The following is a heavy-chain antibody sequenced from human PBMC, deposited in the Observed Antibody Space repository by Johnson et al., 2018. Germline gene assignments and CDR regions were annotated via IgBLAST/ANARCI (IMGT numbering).Heavy chain of an antibody. J-gene: IGHJ3*02. D-gene: IGHD6-19*01. CDR3: ARPESSSGWLNAFDI. CDR1: GFTFSSYA. CDR2: ISGGGGST. Sequence: VQLVESGGGLVQXGGSXRLXCVASGFTFSSYAMSWVRQAPGKGLECVSGISGGGGSTYYADSVKGRLTISRDNSQNTLYLQVGNLRAEETAVYYCARPESSSGWLNAFDIWGQGTMVTVSS. V-gene: IGHV3-23*04.